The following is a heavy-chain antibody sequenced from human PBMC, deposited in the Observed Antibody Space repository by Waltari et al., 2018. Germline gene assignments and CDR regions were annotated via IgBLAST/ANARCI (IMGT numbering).Heavy chain of an antibody. CDR1: GFTFSSYA. CDR3: ARCPIRGGSASGYFFPSYYYYYMDV. CDR2: ISGSGSTT. V-gene: IGHV3-23*01. D-gene: IGHD5-12*01. Sequence: EVQMLESGGGLVQPGGSLRLSCVASGFTFSSYAMNWVRQAPGKGLEWVSVISGSGSTTYYADSVKGRFTISRDNSKNTLDLQMNSLRAEDTAVYYCARCPIRGGSASGYFFPSYYYYYMDVWGKGTTVTVSS. J-gene: IGHJ6*03.